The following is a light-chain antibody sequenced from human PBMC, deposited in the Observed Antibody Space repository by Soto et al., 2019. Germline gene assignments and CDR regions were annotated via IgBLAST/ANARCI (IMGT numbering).Light chain of an antibody. J-gene: IGKJ1*01. V-gene: IGKV1-39*01. CDR2: AAS. CDR3: QHYNSYSEA. Sequence: IQMTPSPSSLSASVGDRVTITCRASQSISSYLNWYQQKPGKAPKLLIYAASSLQSGVPSRFSGSGSGTDFTLTISSLQPDDFATYYCQHYNSYSEAFGQGTKVDI. CDR1: QSISSY.